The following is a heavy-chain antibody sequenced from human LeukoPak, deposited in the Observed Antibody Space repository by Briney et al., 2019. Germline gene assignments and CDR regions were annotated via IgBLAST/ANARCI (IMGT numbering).Heavy chain of an antibody. V-gene: IGHV1-69*04. CDR1: GGTFSSYA. CDR3: ASRGMYYYDSSGPNYGDY. J-gene: IGHJ4*02. CDR2: IIPILGIA. D-gene: IGHD3-22*01. Sequence: GASVKVSCKASGGTFSSYAISWVRQAPGQGLEWMGRIIPILGIANYAQKFQGRVTITADKSTSTAYMELSSLRSEDTAVYYCASRGMYYYDSSGPNYGDYWGQGTLVTVSS.